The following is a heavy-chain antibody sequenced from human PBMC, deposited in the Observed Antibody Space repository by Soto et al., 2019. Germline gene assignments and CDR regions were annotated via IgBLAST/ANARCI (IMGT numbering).Heavy chain of an antibody. CDR3: ARGYYSGSNPSALDY. Sequence: QLQLVQSGAEVREPGSSVKVSCKASGGTFSSYTVIWVGQAPGQGLEWMGGITPTLNIAKYAEKFQGRVTITADESTSTVNMHLSSLRSEDTAVYFCARGYYSGSNPSALDYWGQGTLVAVSS. J-gene: IGHJ4*02. V-gene: IGHV1-69*01. D-gene: IGHD1-26*01. CDR2: ITPTLNIA. CDR1: GGTFSSYT.